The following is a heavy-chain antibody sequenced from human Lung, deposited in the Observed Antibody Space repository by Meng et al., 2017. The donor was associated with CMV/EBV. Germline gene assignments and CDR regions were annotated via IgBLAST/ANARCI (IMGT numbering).Heavy chain of an antibody. D-gene: IGHD2/OR15-2a*01. CDR3: ARGGMMWRSGIVIEPATAYDF. CDR1: YG. Sequence: YGVSWVRQAPGQGPEYMGWISDYNGNTDYAQKFQGRVTMTTDSSTNTAFMELRGLRSDDTAVYYCARGGMMWRSGIVIEPATAYDFWGQGTLVTVSS. V-gene: IGHV1-18*01. J-gene: IGHJ4*02. CDR2: ISDYNGNT.